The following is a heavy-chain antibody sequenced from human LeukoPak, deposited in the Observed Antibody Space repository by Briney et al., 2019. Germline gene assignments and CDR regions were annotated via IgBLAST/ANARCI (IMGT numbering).Heavy chain of an antibody. J-gene: IGHJ4*02. Sequence: ASVKVSCKASGYTFTAIYIHWVRQTPGQGLEWMGWINPNSGGTNFAQKFQGRVTMTRDTSISTAYMELSRLGSDVTAVYYCARGPATGDFDYWGQGTLVTVSS. V-gene: IGHV1-2*02. CDR1: GYTFTAIY. CDR3: ARGPATGDFDY. D-gene: IGHD7-27*01. CDR2: INPNSGGT.